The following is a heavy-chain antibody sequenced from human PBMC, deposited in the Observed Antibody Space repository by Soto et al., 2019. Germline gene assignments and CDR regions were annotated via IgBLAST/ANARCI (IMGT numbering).Heavy chain of an antibody. V-gene: IGHV1-69*02. J-gene: IGHJ6*02. CDR2: IIPILGIA. CDR1: GGTFSSYT. Sequence: ASVKVSCKASGGTFSSYTISWVRQAPGQGLEWMGRIIPILGIANYAQKFQGRVTITADKSTSTAYMKLSSVTAADTAVYYCARQGPYGMDVWGQGTTVTVSS. CDR3: ARQGPYGMDV.